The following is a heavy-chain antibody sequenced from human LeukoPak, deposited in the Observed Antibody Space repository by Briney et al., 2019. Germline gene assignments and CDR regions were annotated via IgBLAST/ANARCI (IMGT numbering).Heavy chain of an antibody. V-gene: IGHV3-74*01. Sequence: GGSLRLSCAASGFTFSSYWMHWVRQAPGKGLAWVSRINGDGSSTSYADSVKGRFTISRDNAKNTLYLQMNSLRAEDTAVYYCARAGVAYYYDSSGYPKYYFDYWGQGTLVTVSS. CDR1: GFTFSSYW. D-gene: IGHD3-22*01. J-gene: IGHJ4*02. CDR2: INGDGSST. CDR3: ARAGVAYYYDSSGYPKYYFDY.